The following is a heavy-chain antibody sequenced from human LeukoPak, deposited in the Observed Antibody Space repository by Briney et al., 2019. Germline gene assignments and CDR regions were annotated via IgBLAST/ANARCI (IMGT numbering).Heavy chain of an antibody. J-gene: IGHJ4*02. Sequence: GGSLRLSCAASGFTFDDYAMHWVRQAPGKGLEWVSGISWNSGDIGYADSVKGRFTISRDNSKHTLYLQMNSLRGDDTAVYYCAKEGRRYFDYWGQGALVTVSS. CDR2: ISWNSGDI. V-gene: IGHV3-9*01. CDR1: GFTFDDYA. CDR3: AKEGRRYFDY.